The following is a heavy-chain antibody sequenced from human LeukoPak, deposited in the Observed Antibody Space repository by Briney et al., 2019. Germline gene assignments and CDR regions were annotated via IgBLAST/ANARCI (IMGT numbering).Heavy chain of an antibody. V-gene: IGHV4-30-4*08. J-gene: IGHJ3*02. D-gene: IGHD3-22*01. CDR3: ARATITMAVGVPADAFDI. Sequence: PSETLSLTCTVSGGSISSADYYWSWIRQPPGKSLEWIGYIYYSGNTYYNPYLKSRITISVDRSKNQFSLKQSSVTAADTAVYYCARATITMAVGVPADAFDIWGQGTMVTVSS. CDR2: IYYSGNT. CDR1: GGSISSADYY.